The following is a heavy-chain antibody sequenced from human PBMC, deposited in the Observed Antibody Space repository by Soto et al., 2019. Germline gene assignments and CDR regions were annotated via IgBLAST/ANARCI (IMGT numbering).Heavy chain of an antibody. D-gene: IGHD3-3*01. Sequence: ASVKVSCKASGYTFTSYDINWVRQATGQGLEWMGWMNPNSGNTGYAQKFQGRVTMTRNTSISTAYMELSSLRSEDTAVYYCARAFDFWSGYLYAFDIWGQGTMVTVSS. CDR2: MNPNSGNT. CDR3: ARAFDFWSGYLYAFDI. CDR1: GYTFTSYD. V-gene: IGHV1-8*01. J-gene: IGHJ3*02.